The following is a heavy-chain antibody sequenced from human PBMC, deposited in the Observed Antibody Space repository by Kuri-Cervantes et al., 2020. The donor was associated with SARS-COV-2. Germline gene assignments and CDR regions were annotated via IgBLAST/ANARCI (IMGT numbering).Heavy chain of an antibody. CDR1: GGSISSGSYY. Sequence: SETLSLTCSVSGGSISSGSYYWSWIRQPAGKGLEWIGYIHTGGSTNYIPSLKSRVTVSVDTSKNQFSLKLSSVTAADTAVYYCARGDWLLHRGYYYMDVWGKGTTVTVSS. J-gene: IGHJ6*03. CDR3: ARGDWLLHRGYYYMDV. CDR2: IHTGGST. D-gene: IGHD3-3*01. V-gene: IGHV4-61*09.